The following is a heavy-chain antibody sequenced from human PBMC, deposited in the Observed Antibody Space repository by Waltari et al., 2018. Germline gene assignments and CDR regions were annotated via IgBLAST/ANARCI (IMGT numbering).Heavy chain of an antibody. J-gene: IGHJ4*02. CDR1: GFTLSSYS. V-gene: IGHV3-21*02. CDR2: ISTTNTSV. D-gene: IGHD3-22*01. CDR3: AKGFDRASFDS. Sequence: EVQLVESGGGLVKPGGSLRLSCAASGFTLSSYSMNWVRLAPGKGLEWLSSISTTNTSVHHADSVKGRFTISRDSAKNSVYLQMNSLRPEDSGVYYCAKGFDRASFDSWGQGALVTVSS.